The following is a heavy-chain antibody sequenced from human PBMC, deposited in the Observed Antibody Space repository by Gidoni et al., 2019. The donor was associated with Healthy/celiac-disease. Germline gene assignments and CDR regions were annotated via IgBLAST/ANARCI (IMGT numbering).Heavy chain of an antibody. CDR3: ARDTYYYDSSGYPDY. D-gene: IGHD3-22*01. V-gene: IGHV3-30-3*01. Sequence: QVQLVESGGGVVQPGRSLRLSCAHSGFTFRSYAMHWVRQAPGKGLEWVAVISYDGSKKYYADSVKGRFTISRDNSKNTLYLQMNSLRAEDTAVYYCARDTYYYDSSGYPDYWGQGTLVTVSS. CDR2: ISYDGSKK. CDR1: GFTFRSYA. J-gene: IGHJ4*02.